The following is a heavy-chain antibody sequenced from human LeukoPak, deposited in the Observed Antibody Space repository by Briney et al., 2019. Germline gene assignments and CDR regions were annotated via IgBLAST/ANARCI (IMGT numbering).Heavy chain of an antibody. V-gene: IGHV4-34*01. D-gene: IGHD6-13*01. CDR3: AREDPTQLVSL. CDR2: INHSGST. Sequence: PSETLSLTCAVYGGSFSGYYWSWIRQPPGKGLEWIGEINHSGSTNYNPSLKSRVTISVDTSKNQFSLKLSSVTAADTAVYYCAREDPTQLVSLWGQGTLVPVSS. J-gene: IGHJ4*02. CDR1: GGSFSGYY.